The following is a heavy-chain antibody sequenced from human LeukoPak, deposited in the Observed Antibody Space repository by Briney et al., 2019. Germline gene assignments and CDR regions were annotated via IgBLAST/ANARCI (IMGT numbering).Heavy chain of an antibody. D-gene: IGHD3-10*01. V-gene: IGHV3-30*04. J-gene: IGHJ3*02. CDR1: GFTFSSYA. CDR3: ARSSPTMVSDAFDI. CDR2: ISYDGSNK. Sequence: GGSLRLSCAASGFTFSSYAMHWVRQAPGKGLEWVAIISYDGSNKYYADSVKGRLTISRDNSKNPLYLQMSSLRAADTAVYFCARSSPTMVSDAFDIWGQGTLVTVSS.